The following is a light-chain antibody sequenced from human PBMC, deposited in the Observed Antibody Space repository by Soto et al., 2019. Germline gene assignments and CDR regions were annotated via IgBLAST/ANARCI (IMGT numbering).Light chain of an antibody. V-gene: IGKV1-39*01. CDR2: SAS. J-gene: IGKJ3*01. CDR3: QQSYITPRT. Sequence: DFQMTQSPSSLSASVGDRVTITCRASQTISNYLNWYQQKPGKAPKVLIYSASTLQSGVPSRFSGSGSGTDFTLTISNLQPEDFATYYCQQSYITPRTFGPGTKVDLK. CDR1: QTISNY.